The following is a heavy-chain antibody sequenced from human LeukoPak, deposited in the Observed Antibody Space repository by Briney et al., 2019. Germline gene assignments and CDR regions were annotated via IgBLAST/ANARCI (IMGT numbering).Heavy chain of an antibody. CDR3: ARHGSGWDDY. J-gene: IGHJ4*02. CDR2: IYYSGST. D-gene: IGHD6-19*01. V-gene: IGHV4-39*01. Sequence: KPSETLSLTCTVSGGSISSSSYYWGWIRQPPGKGLEWIGGIYYSGSTYHNPSLKSRVTISVDTSKNQFSLKLSSVTAADTAVYYCARHGSGWDDYWGQGTLVTVSS. CDR1: GGSISSSSYY.